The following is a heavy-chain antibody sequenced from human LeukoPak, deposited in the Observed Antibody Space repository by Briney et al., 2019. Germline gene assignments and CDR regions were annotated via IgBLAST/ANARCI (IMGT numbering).Heavy chain of an antibody. V-gene: IGHV4-34*01. J-gene: IGHJ6*03. CDR1: GGSIRSYY. Sequence: SETLSLTCTVSGGSIRSYYWSWIRQPPGKGLEWIGEINHSGSTNYNPSLKSRVTMSVDTSKNQFSLKLSSVTAADTAVYYCARAVGSGSFQTYYYYMDVWGKGTTVTISS. CDR2: INHSGST. D-gene: IGHD3-10*01. CDR3: ARAVGSGSFQTYYYYMDV.